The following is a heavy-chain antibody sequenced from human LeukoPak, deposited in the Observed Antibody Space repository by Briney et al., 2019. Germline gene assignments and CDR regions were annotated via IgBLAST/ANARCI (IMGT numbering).Heavy chain of an antibody. D-gene: IGHD2-15*01. CDR1: GYTFTSYD. CDR3: ARGCGGSCYSSGYYGMDV. J-gene: IGHJ6*02. Sequence: ASVKVSCKASGYTFTSYDINWVRQATGQGLEWMGRMNPNSGNTGYAQKFQGRVTMTRNTSISTAYMELSSLRSEDTAVYYCARGCGGSCYSSGYYGMDVWGQGTTVTVSS. V-gene: IGHV1-8*01. CDR2: MNPNSGNT.